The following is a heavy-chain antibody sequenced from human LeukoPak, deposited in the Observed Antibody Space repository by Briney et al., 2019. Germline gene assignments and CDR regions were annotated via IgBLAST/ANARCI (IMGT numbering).Heavy chain of an antibody. J-gene: IGHJ4*02. CDR2: INHSGSS. CDR1: GFTLSSYA. Sequence: GSLRLSCAASGFTLSSYAMSWVRQAPGKGLEWIGEINHSGSSNYNPSLKSRVTISADTAKSQFSLKLSSVTAADTAVYYCARGGDGQQLVLVYWGQGTLVTVSS. V-gene: IGHV4-34*01. D-gene: IGHD6-13*01. CDR3: ARGGDGQQLVLVY.